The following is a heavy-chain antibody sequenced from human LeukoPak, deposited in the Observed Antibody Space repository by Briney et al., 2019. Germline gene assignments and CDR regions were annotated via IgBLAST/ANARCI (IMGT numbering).Heavy chain of an antibody. Sequence: GGSLRLSCAASGFTFNDFAMTWVRQAPGKGLEWVSSIGDAGTYYADSVKGRFTISKDNSKNMLYLQLNSLRAGDTAMYYCAKNLGPFDVRGQGTMVTVSS. V-gene: IGHV3-23*01. D-gene: IGHD3-16*01. J-gene: IGHJ3*01. CDR1: GFTFNDFA. CDR3: AKNLGPFDV. CDR2: IGDAGT.